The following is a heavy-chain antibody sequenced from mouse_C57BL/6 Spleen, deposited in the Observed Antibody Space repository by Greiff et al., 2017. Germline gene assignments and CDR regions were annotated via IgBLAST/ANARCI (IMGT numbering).Heavy chain of an antibody. CDR1: GYTFTSYW. V-gene: IGHV1-53*01. Sequence: VQLQQPGTELVKPGASVKLSCKASGYTFTSYWMHWVKQRPGQGLELIGNINPSNGGPNYNEKFKSKATLTVDKSSSTSYMQLSSLSSEDSAVYYCARSGAPSMVTEGYYYDYWGQGTTLTVSS. CDR2: INPSNGGP. CDR3: ARSGAPSMVTEGYYYDY. J-gene: IGHJ2*01. D-gene: IGHD2-2*01.